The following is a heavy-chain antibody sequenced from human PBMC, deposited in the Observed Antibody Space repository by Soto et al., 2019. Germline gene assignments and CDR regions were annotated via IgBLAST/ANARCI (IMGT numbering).Heavy chain of an antibody. V-gene: IGHV4-61*05. CDR3: ARSNDSSGYYYDYFDY. D-gene: IGHD3-22*01. CDR2: IYYSGST. CDR1: GGFISSSTNY. J-gene: IGHJ4*02. Sequence: KPSETLSLTCTVSGGFISSSTNYWGWIRQPPGKGLESIGYIYYSGSTNYNPSLKSRVTISVDTSKNQFSLKLSSVTAADTAVYYCARSNDSSGYYYDYFDYWGQGTLVTVSS.